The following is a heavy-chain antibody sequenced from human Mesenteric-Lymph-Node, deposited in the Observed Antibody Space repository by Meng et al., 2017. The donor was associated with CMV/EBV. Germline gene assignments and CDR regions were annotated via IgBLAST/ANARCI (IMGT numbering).Heavy chain of an antibody. V-gene: IGHV3-66*02. CDR3: ATFQVDFGVEYFQH. D-gene: IGHD4-17*01. CDR1: GFTVSSNY. CDR2: IYSGGST. J-gene: IGHJ1*01. Sequence: GGSLRLSCAASGFTVSSNYMSWVRQAPGKGLEWVSVIYSGGSTYYADSVKGRFTISRDNSKNTLYLQMNSLRAEDTAVYYCATFQVDFGVEYFQHWGQGTLVTVSS.